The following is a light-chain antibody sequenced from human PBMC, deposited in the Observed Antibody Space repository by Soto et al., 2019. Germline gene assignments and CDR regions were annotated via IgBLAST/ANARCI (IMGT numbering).Light chain of an antibody. CDR2: GAS. V-gene: IGKV3-20*01. J-gene: IGKJ4*01. CDR3: EQYNSSPPT. CDR1: QSVSSRY. Sequence: EIVLTQSPGTLSLSPGERATLSCRAGQSVSSRYLAWYQQKPGQAPRLLIFGASSRATGIPDRFSGSGSGTAFSVTTSSLEAEDFAVYHWEQYNSSPPTFGGGTKVEIK.